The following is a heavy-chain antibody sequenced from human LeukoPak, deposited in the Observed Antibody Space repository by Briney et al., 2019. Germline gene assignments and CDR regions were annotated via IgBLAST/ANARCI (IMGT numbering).Heavy chain of an antibody. CDR1: GDSINNCY. J-gene: IGHJ3*02. Sequence: SETLSLTCTVSGDSINNCYWNWIRQPPGKGLEWIGYVYYRGTTKYNPSLESRVTISVDASKKHFSLNLSSVTAADTAVYYCARRRAMDRSDAFDIWGQGTMVTVSS. V-gene: IGHV4-59*08. D-gene: IGHD2-2*03. CDR3: ARRRAMDRSDAFDI. CDR2: VYYRGTT.